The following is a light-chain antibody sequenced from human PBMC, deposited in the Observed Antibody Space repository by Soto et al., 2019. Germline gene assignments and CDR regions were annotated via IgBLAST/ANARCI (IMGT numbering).Light chain of an antibody. J-gene: IGKJ5*01. CDR2: DAT. CDR3: QQRRSWPLT. CDR1: QSIDSY. Sequence: EIVLTQSPATLSLSPGERATLSCRASQSIDSYLGWYQQKPGQPPRLLIYDATNRATGIPARFSGSGSGTDFTLTISSLEPEDFAVYYCQQRRSWPLTFGQGTRLEIK. V-gene: IGKV3-11*01.